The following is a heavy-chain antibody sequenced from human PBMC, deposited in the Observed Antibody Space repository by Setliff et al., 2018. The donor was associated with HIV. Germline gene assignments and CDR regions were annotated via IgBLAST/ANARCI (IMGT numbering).Heavy chain of an antibody. Sequence: PSETLSLTCTVSGGSISSGSYYWSWIRQPAGKGLEWIGRIYTTGSTNYNPSLKSRVTISVDTSKNQFSLKLTSVTAADTAVYYCARANLYSSGPLDYWGQGRLVTVSS. D-gene: IGHD6-19*01. J-gene: IGHJ4*02. V-gene: IGHV4-61*02. CDR3: ARANLYSSGPLDY. CDR2: IYTTGST. CDR1: GGSISSGSYY.